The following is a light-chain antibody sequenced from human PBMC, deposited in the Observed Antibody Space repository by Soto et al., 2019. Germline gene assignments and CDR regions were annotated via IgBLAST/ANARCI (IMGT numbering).Light chain of an antibody. Sequence: QSALTQPASVSGSPGQSITISCTGTSSDVGGYNYVSWYQQHPGKAPKLMIYEVSNRASGVSNRFSGSKSGNTASLTISGLQAEDEADYYCSSYTSSSTLVVFGGGTKVTV. CDR1: SSDVGGYNY. V-gene: IGLV2-14*01. J-gene: IGLJ2*01. CDR3: SSYTSSSTLVV. CDR2: EVS.